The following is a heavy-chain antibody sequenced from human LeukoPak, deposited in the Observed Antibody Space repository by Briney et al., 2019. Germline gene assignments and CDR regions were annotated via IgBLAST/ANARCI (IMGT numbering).Heavy chain of an antibody. J-gene: IGHJ4*02. D-gene: IGHD6-13*01. CDR1: GYTLRSYD. Sequence: GGSLRLSCAASGYTLRSYDMHCVRQATGKGLEWVSPIGTAGVTYYSSSAKGRFTIPREHAKNSLYLQMNSLSAGDAAVYYCAACSGWYSCVYWGQRTLVTVSS. CDR2: IGTAGVT. V-gene: IGHV3-13*01. CDR3: AACSGWYSCVY.